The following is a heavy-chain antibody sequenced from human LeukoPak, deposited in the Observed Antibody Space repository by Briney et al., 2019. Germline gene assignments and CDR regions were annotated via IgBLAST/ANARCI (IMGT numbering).Heavy chain of an antibody. CDR1: GGSIISTGYY. J-gene: IGHJ5*02. CDR3: ARTLSDNCVDP. D-gene: IGHD1-26*01. CDR2: IYYNGST. V-gene: IGHV4-39*01. Sequence: SETLSLTCTDSGGSIISTGYYWGWLRLPPGTGLEWIGSIYYNGSTFYNPSLKSRVTISVDTSKNQFSLKLSSVTAADTAVYYCARTLSDNCVDPWGQGTLVSVSS.